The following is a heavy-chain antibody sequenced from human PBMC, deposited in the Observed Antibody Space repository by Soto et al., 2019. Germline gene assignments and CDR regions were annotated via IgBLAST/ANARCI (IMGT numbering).Heavy chain of an antibody. V-gene: IGHV3-23*01. Sequence: GGSLRLSCAASGFTFSSYAMSWVRQAPGKGLEWVSAISGSGGSTYYADSVKGRFTISRDNSKNTLYLQMNSLRAEDTAVYYCAKGVRVWNYYDSSGYYYFDYWGQGTLVTVSS. J-gene: IGHJ4*02. CDR1: GFTFSSYA. CDR3: AKGVRVWNYYDSSGYYYFDY. D-gene: IGHD3-22*01. CDR2: ISGSGGST.